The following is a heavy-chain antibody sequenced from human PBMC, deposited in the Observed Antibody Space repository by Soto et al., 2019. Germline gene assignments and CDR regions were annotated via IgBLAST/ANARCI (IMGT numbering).Heavy chain of an antibody. Sequence: QLQLQESGSGLVKPSQTLSLTCAVSGGSISSGGYSWSWIRQPPGKGLEGIGYIYHSGSIYYNPSPKGRVTISVNRSKNQFSLKVSSGTAADTAVYYFGRVPDYWGQGTLVTGSS. J-gene: IGHJ4*02. V-gene: IGHV4-30-2*01. CDR2: IYHSGSI. D-gene: IGHD1-1*01. CDR1: GGSISSGGYS. CDR3: GRVPDY.